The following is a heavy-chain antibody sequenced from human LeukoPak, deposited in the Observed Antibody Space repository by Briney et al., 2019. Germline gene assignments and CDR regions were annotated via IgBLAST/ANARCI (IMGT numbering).Heavy chain of an antibody. V-gene: IGHV4-34*01. CDR1: GGSFSGYY. D-gene: IGHD3-10*01. CDR2: INHSGST. J-gene: IGHJ4*02. Sequence: SETLSLTCAVYGGSFSGYYWSWIRQPPGKGLEWIGEINHSGSTNYNPSLKSRVTISVDTSKNQFSLKLSSVTAADTAVYYCARRPHRLWFGEHKVYFDYWGQGTLVTVSS. CDR3: ARRPHRLWFGEHKVYFDY.